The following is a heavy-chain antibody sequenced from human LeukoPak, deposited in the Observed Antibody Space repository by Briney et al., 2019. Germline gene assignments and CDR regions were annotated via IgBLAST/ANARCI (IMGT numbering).Heavy chain of an antibody. D-gene: IGHD3-22*01. V-gene: IGHV4-39*07. CDR3: ARERITVIPAYFDP. CDR1: GGSITTSSYY. Sequence: NPSETLSLTCTVSGGSITTSSYYWGWIRQPPGKGLEWIGSIYYSGSTYYNPSLKSRVTISVDTSKNQFSLKLSTVTAADTAVYYCARERITVIPAYFDPWGQGTLVTVSS. CDR2: IYYSGST. J-gene: IGHJ5*02.